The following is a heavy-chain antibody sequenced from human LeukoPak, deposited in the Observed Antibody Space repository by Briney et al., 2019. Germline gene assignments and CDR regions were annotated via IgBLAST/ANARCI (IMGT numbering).Heavy chain of an antibody. CDR1: GGSISNYY. Sequence: SETLSLTCIVSGGSISNYYWSWVRQPPGKGLEWIGYVYSSGSTNYNPSLKSRVTISVDTSKNQFSLKLSSVTAADTAVYYCASGYSSVYYYYYMDVWGKGTTVTVSS. J-gene: IGHJ6*03. D-gene: IGHD5-18*01. CDR2: VYSSGST. V-gene: IGHV4-59*01. CDR3: ASGYSSVYYYYYMDV.